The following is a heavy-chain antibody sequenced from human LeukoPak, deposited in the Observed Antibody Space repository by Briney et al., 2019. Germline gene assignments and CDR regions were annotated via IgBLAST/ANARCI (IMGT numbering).Heavy chain of an antibody. V-gene: IGHV2-5*02. Sequence: ESAPTLVKPTQTLTLTSTFSGFSRSTRGLGVGWIRQPPGKALTWLALNYWDDDKRYSPSLKSRLTIPKYTSKNQVVLTMTNMDPVDTATYYCAHRLGYCSSTSCYNWFDPWGQGTLVTVSS. CDR1: GFSRSTRGLG. D-gene: IGHD2-2*01. CDR3: AHRLGYCSSTSCYNWFDP. CDR2: NYWDDDK. J-gene: IGHJ5*02.